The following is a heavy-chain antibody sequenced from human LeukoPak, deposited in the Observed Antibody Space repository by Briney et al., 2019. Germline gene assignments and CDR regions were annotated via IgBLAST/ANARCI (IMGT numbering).Heavy chain of an antibody. CDR2: ISAYNGNT. CDR3: ARVYLAETYYYDSSGYYSFDY. CDR1: GYTFTSYG. Sequence: ASVKVSCKASGYTFTSYGISWVRQAPGQGLEWMGWISAYNGNTNYAQKLQGRVTMTTDTSTSTAYMELRSLRSDDTAVYYCARVYLAETYYYDSSGYYSFDYWGQGTLVTVSS. D-gene: IGHD3-22*01. J-gene: IGHJ4*02. V-gene: IGHV1-18*01.